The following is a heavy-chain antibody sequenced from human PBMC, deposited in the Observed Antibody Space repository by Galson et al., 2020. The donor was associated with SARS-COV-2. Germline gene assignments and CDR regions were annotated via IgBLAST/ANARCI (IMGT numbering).Heavy chain of an antibody. J-gene: IGHJ4*02. Sequence: GESLKISCVASGFTFSSYVMNWVRQSQGKGLEWVSIISGHGGSTYYADSVTGRFIISRDNSKNTVYLQMNGLRAEDTAVYYCAKGRRDCHSINCYSPPDSWGQGTLVAVSS. CDR1: GFTFSSYV. V-gene: IGHV3-23*01. CDR2: ISGHGGST. CDR3: AKGRRDCHSINCYSPPDS. D-gene: IGHD2-2*01.